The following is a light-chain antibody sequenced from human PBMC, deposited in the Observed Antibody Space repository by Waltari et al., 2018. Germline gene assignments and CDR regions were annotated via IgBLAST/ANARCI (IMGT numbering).Light chain of an antibody. Sequence: SYVLTQPPSVSVAPGQTARITCAEYNSGVEGVNWYQKKSGQAPILVVSDDSVRPSGIPERFSGSNSGSTATLSIRRVEVGDEADYYCQVWDGDSDVWVFGGGTKLTVL. CDR1: NSGVEG. V-gene: IGLV3-21*02. J-gene: IGLJ3*02. CDR3: QVWDGDSDVWV. CDR2: DDS.